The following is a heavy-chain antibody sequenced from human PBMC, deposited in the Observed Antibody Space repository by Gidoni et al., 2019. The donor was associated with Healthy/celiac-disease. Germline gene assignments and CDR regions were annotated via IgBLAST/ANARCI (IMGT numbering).Heavy chain of an antibody. V-gene: IGHV3-21*01. CDR2: SSSSSSYR. J-gene: IGHJ4*02. Sequence: EVQLVESGGGLVKPGGSLRLSCAASGFTFSSYSRNWVRQAPGKGLEWFSASSSSSSYRYYADSVKGRFTSSRDNAKNSLYLQMNSLRAEDTAVYYCARSLAGSSTSCGYWGQGTLVTVSS. D-gene: IGHD2-2*01. CDR3: ARSLAGSSTSCGY. CDR1: GFTFSSYS.